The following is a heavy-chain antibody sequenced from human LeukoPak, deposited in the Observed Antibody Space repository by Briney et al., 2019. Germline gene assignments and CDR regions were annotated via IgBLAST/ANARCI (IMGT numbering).Heavy chain of an antibody. D-gene: IGHD1-1*01. CDR1: GYTSSNYG. CDR3: ARDNDKVVDH. Sequence: GASAKVSCETSGYTSSNYGISWVRQAAGQGLEWMGWITAYNGNRLYAQRFQGRITLTTDTSTSTSYMELRSLEYDDTAIYYCARDNDKVVDHWGQGTLVTVSS. CDR2: ITAYNGNR. V-gene: IGHV1-18*01. J-gene: IGHJ4*01.